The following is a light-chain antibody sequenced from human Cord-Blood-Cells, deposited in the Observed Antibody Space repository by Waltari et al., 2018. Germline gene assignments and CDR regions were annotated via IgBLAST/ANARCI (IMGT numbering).Light chain of an antibody. CDR3: QQYDNLPLT. V-gene: IGKV1-33*01. J-gene: IGKJ4*01. CDR2: DAS. Sequence: DIQLNQSSSRLSESVGDRVTITCQASQDIINYLNWYQQKTGKAPKLLLYDASDLETGVPSRFSGSVSGTDFTFTISSLQPEDIATYYCQQYDNLPLTFGGGTKVEIK. CDR1: QDIINY.